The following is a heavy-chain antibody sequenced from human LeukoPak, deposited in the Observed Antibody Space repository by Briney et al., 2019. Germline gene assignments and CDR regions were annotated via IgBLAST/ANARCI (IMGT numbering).Heavy chain of an antibody. CDR2: IYPGDSDT. J-gene: IGHJ4*02. Sequence: GESLKISCKGTGYSFSNFWIGWVRQMPGKGLEWMGHIYPGDSDTRYSPSLQGQVTISADRSISTAYLQWSSLKASDTAMYYCARLHKNGYSYGFDYWGQGTLVTVSS. D-gene: IGHD5-18*01. CDR3: ARLHKNGYSYGFDY. V-gene: IGHV5-51*01. CDR1: GYSFSNFW.